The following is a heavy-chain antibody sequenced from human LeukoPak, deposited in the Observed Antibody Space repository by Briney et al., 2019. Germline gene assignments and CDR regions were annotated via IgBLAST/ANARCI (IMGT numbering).Heavy chain of an antibody. CDR1: GYTLTELS. CDR3: ATGTITGTRGWFDP. CDR2: FDPEDGET. V-gene: IGHV1-24*01. Sequence: ASVKVSCKVSGYTLTELSMHWVRQAPGKGLEWMGGFDPEDGETIYAQKFQGRVTMTEDTSTDTAYMELSSLRSEDTAVYYCATGTITGTRGWFDPWGQGTLVTVSS. J-gene: IGHJ5*02. D-gene: IGHD1-7*01.